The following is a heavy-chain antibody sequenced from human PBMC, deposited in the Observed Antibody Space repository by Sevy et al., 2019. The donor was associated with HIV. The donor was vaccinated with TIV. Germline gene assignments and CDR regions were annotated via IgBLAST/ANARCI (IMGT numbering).Heavy chain of an antibody. D-gene: IGHD3-22*01. CDR3: ARKGDYYDSSGLSALLFDY. CDR1: GFTFSSYA. V-gene: IGHV3-30-3*01. CDR2: ISYEGSNK. J-gene: IGHJ4*02. Sequence: GGSLRLSCAASGFTFSSYAMHWVRQAPGKGLEWVAVISYEGSNKYYGDSVKGPFTLSRDKSKNTLYLQMNSLRADDKAVYYCARKGDYYDSSGLSALLFDYWGQGTLVTVSS.